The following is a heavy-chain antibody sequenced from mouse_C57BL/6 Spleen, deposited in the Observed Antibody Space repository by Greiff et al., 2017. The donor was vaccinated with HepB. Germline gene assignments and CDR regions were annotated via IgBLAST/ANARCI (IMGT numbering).Heavy chain of an antibody. D-gene: IGHD2-1*01. CDR1: CYTFTSYG. CDR2: IYIGNGYT. CDR3: ASLLWEYFDY. V-gene: IGHV1-58*01. J-gene: IGHJ2*01. Sequence: EVQLQQSGAELVRPGSSVKLSCQSSCYTFTSYGINWVKQRPGLGLEWIGYIYIGNGYTEYNEKFKGKATLTSDTSSSTAYMQLSSLTSEDSAIYFCASLLWEYFDYWGQGTTLTVSS.